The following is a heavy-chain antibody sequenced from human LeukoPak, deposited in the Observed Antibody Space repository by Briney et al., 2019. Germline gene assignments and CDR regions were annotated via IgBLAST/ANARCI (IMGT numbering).Heavy chain of an antibody. J-gene: IGHJ5*02. CDR3: AKDRKGSSSWYRRPITNWFDP. Sequence: GGSLRLSCAASGFTFSSYWMSWARQAPGKGLEWVASINHNGNVNYYVDSVKGRFTISRDNAKNSLYLQMSNLRAEDTAVYYCAKDRKGSSSWYRRPITNWFDPWGQGTLVTVSS. CDR2: INHNGNVN. D-gene: IGHD6-13*01. V-gene: IGHV3-7*03. CDR1: GFTFSSYW.